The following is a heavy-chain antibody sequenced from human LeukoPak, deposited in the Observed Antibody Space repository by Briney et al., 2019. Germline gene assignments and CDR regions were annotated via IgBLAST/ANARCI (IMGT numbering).Heavy chain of an antibody. V-gene: IGHV1-69*13. Sequence: GASVKVSCKASGGTFSSYAISWVRQAPGQGLEWMGGIIPIFGTANYAQKFQGRVTITADESTSTAYMELSSLRSEDTAVYYCAREGLHEWEPRGYFDYWGQGTLVTVSS. D-gene: IGHD1-26*01. CDR2: IIPIFGTA. CDR3: AREGLHEWEPRGYFDY. J-gene: IGHJ4*02. CDR1: GGTFSSYA.